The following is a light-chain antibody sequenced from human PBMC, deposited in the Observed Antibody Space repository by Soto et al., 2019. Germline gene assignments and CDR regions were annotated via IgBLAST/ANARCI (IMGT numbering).Light chain of an antibody. CDR1: QSVSNN. CDR3: QQYNNWPPEN. CDR2: GAS. Sequence: EIVMTQSPSTLSVSPGERATLSCRASQSVSNNLAWYPQKPVQAPRLLIYGASTRATGIPARFSGSGSGTEFTLTISSLQSEDFAVYYCQQYNNWPPENFGQGTKLEIK. V-gene: IGKV3-15*01. J-gene: IGKJ2*01.